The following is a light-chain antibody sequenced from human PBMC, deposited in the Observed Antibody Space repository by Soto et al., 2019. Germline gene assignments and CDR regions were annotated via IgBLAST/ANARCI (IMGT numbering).Light chain of an antibody. Sequence: QSALTQPASVSGSPGQSITISCTGTSSDVGSYNLVSWYQQHPGKAPKLMIYEGSKRPSGVFNRFSGSKSGNTASLTISGLQAVDEADYYCCSYAGSSTYVVFGGGTKLTVL. CDR3: CSYAGSSTYVV. J-gene: IGLJ2*01. CDR2: EGS. V-gene: IGLV2-23*01. CDR1: SSDVGSYNL.